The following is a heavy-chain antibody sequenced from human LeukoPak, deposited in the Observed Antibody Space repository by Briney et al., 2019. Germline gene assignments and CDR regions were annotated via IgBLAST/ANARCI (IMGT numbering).Heavy chain of an antibody. J-gene: IGHJ4*02. V-gene: IGHV2-70*04. D-gene: IGHD1-1*01. CDR3: ARTFRNWNLDY. CDR1: GFSLSTSGMR. Sequence: ESGPALVKPTQTLTLTCTFTGFSLSTSGMRVSWIRQPPGKALEWLARIDWDDDKFYSTSLKTRLTISKDTSKNQVVLTMTNMDPEDTATYYCARTFRNWNLDYWGQGTLVTVSS. CDR2: IDWDDDK.